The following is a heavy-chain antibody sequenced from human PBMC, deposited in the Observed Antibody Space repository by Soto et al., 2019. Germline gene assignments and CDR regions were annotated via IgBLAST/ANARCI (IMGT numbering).Heavy chain of an antibody. CDR3: ARRGYSGNPTLAYYYYYMDV. J-gene: IGHJ6*03. V-gene: IGHV4-34*01. Sequence: SETLSLTCAVYGGSFSGYYWSWIRQPPGKGLEWIGEINHSGSTNYNPSLKSRVTISVDTSKNQFSLKLSSVTAADTAVYYCARRGYSGNPTLAYYYYYMDVWGKGTTVTVSS. D-gene: IGHD1-26*01. CDR2: INHSGST. CDR1: GGSFSGYY.